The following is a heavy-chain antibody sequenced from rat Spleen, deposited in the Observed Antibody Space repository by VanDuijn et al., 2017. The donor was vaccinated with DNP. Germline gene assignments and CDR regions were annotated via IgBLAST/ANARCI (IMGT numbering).Heavy chain of an antibody. CDR1: GFTFSDYG. V-gene: IGHV5S13*01. J-gene: IGHJ2*01. CDR3: AKDAFDY. CDR2: IGPNGNIA. Sequence: EVQLVESGGGLVQPGRSVKLSCAVSGFTFSDYGMAWVLQAPTKGLEWVASIGPNGNIAYYRDSVKGRFTISRDNAKKTLYLQMESLRSEDTATYYCAKDAFDYWGQGVMVSVSS.